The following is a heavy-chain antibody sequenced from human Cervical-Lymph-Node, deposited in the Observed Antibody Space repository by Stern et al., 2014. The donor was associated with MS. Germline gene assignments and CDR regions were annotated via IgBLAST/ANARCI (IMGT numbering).Heavy chain of an antibody. V-gene: IGHV4-59*01. J-gene: IGHJ3*02. D-gene: IGHD3-10*01. Sequence: QLQLQESGPGLVKPSETLSLTCTVSGCSISSYYWSWIRQPPGKGLEWIGYIYYSGSNKYNPSLKSRVHISSYNSKNPLSLKLSPVTAADTAVYYCAIGYYYGSGNAFDIWGQGTMVTVSS. CDR2: IYYSGSN. CDR3: AIGYYYGSGNAFDI. CDR1: GCSISSYY.